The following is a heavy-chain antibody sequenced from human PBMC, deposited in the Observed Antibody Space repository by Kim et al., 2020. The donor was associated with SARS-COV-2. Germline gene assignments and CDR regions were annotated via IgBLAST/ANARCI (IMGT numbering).Heavy chain of an antibody. CDR2: ISGRGGST. CDR1: GFTFSSYA. Sequence: GGSLRLSCAASGFTFSSYAMSWVRQAPGKGLEWVSAISGRGGSTYYADSVKGRFTISRDNSKNTLYLQMNSLRAEDTAVYYCAKGFVGLYDILTGYDTPSAFFDYWGQGTLVTVSS. V-gene: IGHV3-23*01. CDR3: AKGFVGLYDILTGYDTPSAFFDY. J-gene: IGHJ4*02. D-gene: IGHD3-9*01.